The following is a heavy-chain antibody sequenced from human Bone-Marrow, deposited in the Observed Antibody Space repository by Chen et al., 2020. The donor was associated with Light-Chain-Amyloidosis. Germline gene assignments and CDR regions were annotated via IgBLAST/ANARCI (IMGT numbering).Heavy chain of an antibody. V-gene: IGHV5-51*01. CDR2: IYPDDSDA. CDR1: GYTFPNYW. J-gene: IGHJ4*02. D-gene: IGHD5-12*01. CDR3: ARRRDGYNFDY. Sequence: EVQLEQSGPEVKKPGESLKISCTGSGYTFPNYWIGWVRQMPGKALEWMGVIYPDDSDAGYRPSFEGQVTTSADKSITTAYLQWRGRRASGTDMYYCARRRDGYNFDYWGQGTLVTVSS.